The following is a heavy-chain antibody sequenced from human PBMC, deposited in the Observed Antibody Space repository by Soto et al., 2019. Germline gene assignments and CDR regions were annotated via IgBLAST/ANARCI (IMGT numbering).Heavy chain of an antibody. Sequence: GGSLRLSCAGSGVTFSNFAISWVRQAPGKGLEWVSLISGSGASTSYADSVKGRFTVSRDNSKNTLCLHMNTLNADNTAVYYCGIDRSYSCDWAVTPVVYWGPGTLVPVSS. D-gene: IGHD6-19*01. V-gene: IGHV3-23*01. CDR2: ISGSGAST. J-gene: IGHJ4*02. CDR3: GIDRSYSCDWAVTPVVY. CDR1: GVTFSNFA.